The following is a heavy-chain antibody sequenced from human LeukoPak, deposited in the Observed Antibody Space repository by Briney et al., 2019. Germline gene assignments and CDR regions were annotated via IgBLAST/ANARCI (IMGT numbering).Heavy chain of an antibody. D-gene: IGHD3-22*01. Sequence: ASVTVSCKASGYTFTGYYMHWVRQAPGQGLEWMGWINPNSGGTNYAKKFQGRVTMTRDTSISTAYMELSRLRSDDTAVYYCAVYYDSSGYKYYWGQGTLVTVSS. J-gene: IGHJ4*02. CDR2: INPNSGGT. CDR3: AVYYDSSGYKYY. V-gene: IGHV1-2*02. CDR1: GYTFTGYY.